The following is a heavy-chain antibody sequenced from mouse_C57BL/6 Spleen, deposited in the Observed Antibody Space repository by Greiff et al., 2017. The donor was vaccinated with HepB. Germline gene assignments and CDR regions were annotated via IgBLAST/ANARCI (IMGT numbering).Heavy chain of an antibody. J-gene: IGHJ3*01. CDR3: ARERIITTVVGGGFAY. V-gene: IGHV1-55*01. CDR2: IYPGSGST. CDR1: GYTFTSYW. Sequence: VQLQQPGAELVKPGASVKMSCKASGYTFTSYWITWVKQRPGQGLEWIGDIYPGSGSTNYNEKFKSKATLTVDTSSSTAYMQLSSLTSEDSAVYYCARERIITTVVGGGFAYWGQGTLVTVSA. D-gene: IGHD1-1*01.